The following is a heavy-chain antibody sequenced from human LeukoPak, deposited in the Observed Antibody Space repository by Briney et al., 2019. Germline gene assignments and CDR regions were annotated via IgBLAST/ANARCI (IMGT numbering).Heavy chain of an antibody. V-gene: IGHV3-30-3*01. Sequence: GGSLRLSCSVSGFNFKSYSMHWVRQAPGKGLEWVALISYDGSEKDYADSVKGRFTISRDNSKSTVDLQMNNLRPEDTALYFCAKVWDTVAVLPPFDYWGQGTMVTVSS. D-gene: IGHD2-15*01. CDR1: GFNFKSYS. CDR2: ISYDGSEK. CDR3: AKVWDTVAVLPPFDY. J-gene: IGHJ4*02.